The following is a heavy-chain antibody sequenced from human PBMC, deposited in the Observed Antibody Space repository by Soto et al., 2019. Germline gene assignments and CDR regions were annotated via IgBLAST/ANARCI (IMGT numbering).Heavy chain of an antibody. CDR1: GYTFTSYY. CDR2: INPSGGST. V-gene: IGHV1-46*03. D-gene: IGHD6-13*01. CDR3: ARPPHRGQQLAL. Sequence: GASVKVSCKASGYTFTSYYMHWVRQAPGQGLEWMGIINPSGGSTSYAQKFKGRVTMTRDTSTSTVYMELSSLRSEDTAVYYCARPPHRGQQLALWGQGTLVTVSS. J-gene: IGHJ4*02.